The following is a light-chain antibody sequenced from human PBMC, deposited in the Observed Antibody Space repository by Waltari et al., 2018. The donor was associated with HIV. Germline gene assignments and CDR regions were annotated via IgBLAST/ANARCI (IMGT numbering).Light chain of an antibody. J-gene: IGKJ4*01. CDR1: QHVNDD. V-gene: IGKV3-15*01. Sequence: ELVMTQSPATLPVSPGARVTLSCRSSQHVNDDLAWYQQKPGQAPSLLIHDPSTRATGVPARFSGSGSGTEFTLTISSLQSEDFAVYYCQQYNNWPPLTFGGGTRVEIK. CDR3: QQYNNWPPLT. CDR2: DPS.